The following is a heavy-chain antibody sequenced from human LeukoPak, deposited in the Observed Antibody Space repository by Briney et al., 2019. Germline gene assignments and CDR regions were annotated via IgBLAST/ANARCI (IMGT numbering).Heavy chain of an antibody. D-gene: IGHD3-10*01. V-gene: IGHV3-11*01. J-gene: IGHJ4*02. Sequence: GGSLRLSCAASGFTFSDYYMSWIRRAPGKGLEWVSYISSSGSTIYYADSVKGRFTISRDNAKNSLYLQMNSLRAEDTAVYYCARVRGVIQYYFDYWGQGTLVTVSS. CDR2: ISSSGSTI. CDR1: GFTFSDYY. CDR3: ARVRGVIQYYFDY.